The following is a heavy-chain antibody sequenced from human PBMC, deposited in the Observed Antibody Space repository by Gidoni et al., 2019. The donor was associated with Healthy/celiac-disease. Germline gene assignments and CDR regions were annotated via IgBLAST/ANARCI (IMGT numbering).Heavy chain of an antibody. V-gene: IGHV4-59*01. Sequence: QVQLQESGPGLVKPSATLSLTCTVSGGSISSYHWSWIRQPPGKGLEWIGYIYYSGSTNYNPSLKSRVTISVDTSKNQFSLKLSSVTAADTAVYYCARGMGYYDFWSGYPPFDYWGQGTLVTVSS. D-gene: IGHD3-3*01. CDR3: ARGMGYYDFWSGYPPFDY. J-gene: IGHJ4*02. CDR1: GGSISSYH. CDR2: IYYSGST.